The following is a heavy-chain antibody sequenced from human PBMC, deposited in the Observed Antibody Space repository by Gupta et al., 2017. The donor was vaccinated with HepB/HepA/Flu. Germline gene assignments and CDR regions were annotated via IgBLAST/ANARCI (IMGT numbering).Heavy chain of an antibody. Sequence: VSCKASGYIFIGYHMHWVRQAPGQGLEWMGWINPKSGGTNYAQKLQGRVNMTRDTSNSTAYMEVSSLRSEDTAVYYCARGRGDYGGARSLWVDTLGQGTPVTVSA. D-gene: IGHD4-23*01. CDR2: INPKSGGT. J-gene: IGHJ5*02. V-gene: IGHV1-2*02. CDR1: GYIFIGYH. CDR3: ARGRGDYGGARSLWVDT.